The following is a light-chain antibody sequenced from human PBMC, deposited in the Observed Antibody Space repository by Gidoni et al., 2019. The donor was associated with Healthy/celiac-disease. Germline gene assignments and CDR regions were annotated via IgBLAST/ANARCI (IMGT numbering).Light chain of an antibody. CDR2: DAS. J-gene: IGKJ4*01. Sequence: AIQLTQSPSSLSASVGDRVTITCRASQGISSALAWYQQKPGKAPKLLIYDASSLESGVPSRFSGRGSGTDFTLTISSLQPEDFATYYCQQFNNYLLTFGGGTKVEIK. V-gene: IGKV1D-13*01. CDR3: QQFNNYLLT. CDR1: QGISSA.